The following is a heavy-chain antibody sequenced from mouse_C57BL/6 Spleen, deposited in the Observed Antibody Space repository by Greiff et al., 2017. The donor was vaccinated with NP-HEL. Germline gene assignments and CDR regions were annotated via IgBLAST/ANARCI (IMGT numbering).Heavy chain of an antibody. J-gene: IGHJ3*01. Sequence: EVQLQQSGPVLVKPGASVKMSCKASGYTFTDYYMNWVKQSHGKSLEWIGVINPYNGGTSYNQKFKGKATLTVDKSSSTAYMELNSLTSEDSAVYYCARGGPNWDETWFAYWGQGTLVTVSA. CDR2: INPYNGGT. V-gene: IGHV1-19*01. CDR1: GYTFTDYY. CDR3: ARGGPNWDETWFAY. D-gene: IGHD4-1*01.